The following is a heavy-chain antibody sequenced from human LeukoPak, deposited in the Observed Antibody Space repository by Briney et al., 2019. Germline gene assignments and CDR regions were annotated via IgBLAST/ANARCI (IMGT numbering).Heavy chain of an antibody. J-gene: IGHJ3*02. D-gene: IGHD3-16*01. CDR2: INHSGNT. Sequence: PETLSLTCAVYGGSFSGYYWSWIRQAPGKGLEWIGEINHSGNTNYNPSLGSRVTISEDTSRNQFSLKLNSLTAADTAVYFCARGLAGRDAFDIWGQGTMVTVSS. V-gene: IGHV4-34*01. CDR3: ARGLAGRDAFDI. CDR1: GGSFSGYY.